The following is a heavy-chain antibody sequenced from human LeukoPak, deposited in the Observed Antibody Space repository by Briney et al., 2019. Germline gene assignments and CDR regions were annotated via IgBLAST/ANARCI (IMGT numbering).Heavy chain of an antibody. V-gene: IGHV4-59*11. J-gene: IGHJ4*02. D-gene: IGHD3-22*01. CDR3: ANLHYVSSGSNFDY. CDR1: ADSISSRY. CDR2: IHYSGTT. Sequence: SETLSLTCTVSADSISSRYCSWIRQPPGKGLEWIGYIHYSGTTNYNPSLKGRVTISVDTSKKQFSLKLKSVTAADTAVYYCANLHYVSSGSNFDYWGQETLVTVSS.